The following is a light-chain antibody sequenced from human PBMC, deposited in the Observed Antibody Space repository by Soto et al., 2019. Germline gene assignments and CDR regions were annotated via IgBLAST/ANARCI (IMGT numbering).Light chain of an antibody. CDR2: EVS. J-gene: IGLJ1*01. V-gene: IGLV2-8*01. CDR3: GSYAGNNRGV. Sequence: QSALTQPPSASGSPGQSVTISCTGTSSDVGGYNYVSLYQQHPGTAPKLIIYEVSKRPSGVPDRFSGSKSGNTASLTVSGLQAEDEADYYCGSYAGNNRGVFGTGTKVTVL. CDR1: SSDVGGYNY.